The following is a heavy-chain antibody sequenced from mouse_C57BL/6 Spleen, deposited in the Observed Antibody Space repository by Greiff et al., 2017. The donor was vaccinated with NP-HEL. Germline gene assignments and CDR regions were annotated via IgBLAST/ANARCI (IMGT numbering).Heavy chain of an antibody. Sequence: VQLKESGPELVKPGASVKISCKASGYAFSSSWMNWVKQRPGKGLEWIGRIYPGDGDTNYNGKFKGKATLTADKSSSTAYMQLSSLTSEDSAVYFCARSLGLLVDYWGQGTSVTVSS. J-gene: IGHJ4*01. CDR3: ARSLGLLVDY. CDR1: GYAFSSSW. D-gene: IGHD2-3*01. V-gene: IGHV1-82*01. CDR2: IYPGDGDT.